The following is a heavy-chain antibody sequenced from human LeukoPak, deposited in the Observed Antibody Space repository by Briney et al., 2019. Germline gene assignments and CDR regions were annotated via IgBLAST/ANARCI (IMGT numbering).Heavy chain of an antibody. CDR2: IGSTPSGVTT. D-gene: IGHD1-26*01. V-gene: IGHV3-49*01. Sequence: PGGSLTHYCTPSGFILGDFYMTSLRTAPGEGVGFLGFIGSTPSGVTTDYAESVKGRCTISKEGSNSIADLSMSSLNTEEPAVDYCPRDPVGGATRGLDLWGRGTVVTASS. CDR1: GFILGDFY. CDR3: PRDPVGGATRGLDL. J-gene: IGHJ2*01.